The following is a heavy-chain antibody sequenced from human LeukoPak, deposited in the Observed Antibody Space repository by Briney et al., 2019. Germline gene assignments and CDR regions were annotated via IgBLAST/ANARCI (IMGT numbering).Heavy chain of an antibody. CDR1: GYTLTELS. CDR3: ATVTMVRGVIQYYYYGMDV. D-gene: IGHD3-10*01. J-gene: IGHJ6*02. Sequence: GASVKVSCKVSGYTLTELSMHWVRQAPGKGLEWMGGFDPEDGETIYAQKFQGRVTMTEDTSTDTAYMELSSLRSEDTAVYYCATVTMVRGVIQYYYYGMDVWGQGTTVTVSS. V-gene: IGHV1-24*01. CDR2: FDPEDGET.